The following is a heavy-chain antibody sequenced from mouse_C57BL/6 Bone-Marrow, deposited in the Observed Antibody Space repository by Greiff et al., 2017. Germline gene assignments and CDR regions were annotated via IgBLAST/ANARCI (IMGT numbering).Heavy chain of an antibody. Sequence: VQLQESGAELVRPGASVKLSCTASGFNFTDYYMHWVKQRPEQGLEWIGRIDPEDGDTEYAPKFQGKATLTADKSSNTAYLQLSSLTSEDAAVYYCTNRFDYWGQGTTLTVSS. CDR1: GFNFTDYY. V-gene: IGHV14-1*01. CDR3: TNRFDY. CDR2: IDPEDGDT. J-gene: IGHJ2*01.